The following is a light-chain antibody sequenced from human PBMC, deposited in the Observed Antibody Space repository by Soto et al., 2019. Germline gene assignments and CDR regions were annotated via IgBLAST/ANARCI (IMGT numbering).Light chain of an antibody. V-gene: IGKV3-20*01. CDR1: QSVSSSY. Sequence: EIVLTQSPGTLSLSTGERATLSCRASQSVSSSYLPWYQQKPGQAPRLLTYGASSRATGIPDRFSGRGAGPAFYLSISRLEPEDFEVYYCQPYGSPRTFGDGNKVELK. CDR3: QPYGSPRT. CDR2: GAS. J-gene: IGKJ1*01.